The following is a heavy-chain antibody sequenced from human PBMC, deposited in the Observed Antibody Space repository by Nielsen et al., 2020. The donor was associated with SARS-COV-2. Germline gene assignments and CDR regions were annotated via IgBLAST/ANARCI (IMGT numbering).Heavy chain of an antibody. V-gene: IGHV3-48*04. Sequence: GGSLRLSCAASGFTFSSYSMNWVRQAPGKGLEWVSYISSSSSTIYYADSVKGRFTISRDNAENSLSLQMNSLRAEDTAVYYCARESVTGTDAFDIWGQGTMVTVSS. D-gene: IGHD6-19*01. J-gene: IGHJ3*02. CDR3: ARESVTGTDAFDI. CDR2: ISSSSSTI. CDR1: GFTFSSYS.